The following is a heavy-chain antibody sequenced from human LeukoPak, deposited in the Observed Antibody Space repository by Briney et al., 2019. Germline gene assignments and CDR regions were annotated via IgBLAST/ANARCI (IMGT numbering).Heavy chain of an antibody. CDR2: ISQDSSNR. V-gene: IGHV3-30*04. CDR1: GFTFINYV. Sequence: GRSLRLSCAASGFTFINYVLHWVRQAPGRGLEWVTLISQDSSNRHYADSVKGRFTISRDNSKNTLYLEMNSLRDEDTAVYFCARENDAFAIWGQGTMVTVSS. CDR3: ARENDAFAI. J-gene: IGHJ3*02.